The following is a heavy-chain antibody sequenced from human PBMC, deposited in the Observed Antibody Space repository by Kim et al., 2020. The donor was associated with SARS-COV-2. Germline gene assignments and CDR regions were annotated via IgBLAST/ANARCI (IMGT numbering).Heavy chain of an antibody. CDR1: GFTFSSYS. CDR3: ARDGFDTIYYYYGMDV. Sequence: GGSLRLSCAASGFTFSSYSMNWVRQAPGKGLEWVSYISSSSSTIYYADSVKGRFTISRDNAKNSLYLQMNSLRDEDTAVYYCARDGFDTIYYYYGMDVWGQGTTVTVSS. CDR2: ISSSSSTI. D-gene: IGHD3-9*01. V-gene: IGHV3-48*02. J-gene: IGHJ6*02.